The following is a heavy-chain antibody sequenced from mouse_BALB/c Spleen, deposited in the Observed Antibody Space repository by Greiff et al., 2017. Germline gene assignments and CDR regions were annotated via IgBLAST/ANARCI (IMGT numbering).Heavy chain of an antibody. CDR1: GFTFSDYY. V-gene: IGHV5-4*02. CDR2: ISDGGGYT. CDR3: GRESSQAWVAD. D-gene: IGHD1-1*01. J-gene: IGHJ3*01. Sequence: EVLLVESGGGLVKPGGSLKLSCAASGFTFSDYYMYWVRQTPAKRLEWVAAISDGGGYTYYPYSVKGRITISRDNAKNNMYLQMSRLESEDTAMYYCGRESSQAWVADWGQGTLVTVSA.